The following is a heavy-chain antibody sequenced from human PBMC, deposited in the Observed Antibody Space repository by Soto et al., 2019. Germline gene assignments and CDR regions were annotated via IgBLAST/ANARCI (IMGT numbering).Heavy chain of an antibody. CDR3: ARVGGYYLAADY. V-gene: IGHV4-30-4*01. Sequence: PSETLSLTCTVSGGSISSGDYYWSWIRQPPGKGLEWIGYIYYSGSTYYNPSLKSRVTISVDTSKNQFSLKLSSVTAADTAVYYCARVGGYYLAADYSGKGTLVTV. D-gene: IGHD3-10*01. CDR1: GGSISSGDYY. J-gene: IGHJ4*02. CDR2: IYYSGST.